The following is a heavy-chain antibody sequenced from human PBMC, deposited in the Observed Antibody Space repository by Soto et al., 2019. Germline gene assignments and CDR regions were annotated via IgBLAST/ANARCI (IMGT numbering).Heavy chain of an antibody. CDR1: GFTFSSYS. CDR3: ARDFKDHVSSSWPFLLGSQGHPTQGI. J-gene: IGHJ3*02. Sequence: GGSLRLSCAASGFTFSSYSMNWVRQAPGKGLEWVSYISSSSSTIYYADSVKGRFTISRDNAKNSLYLQMNSLRAEDTAVYYCARDFKDHVSSSWPFLLGSQGHPTQGIWGQGTMVTVSS. CDR2: ISSSSSTI. D-gene: IGHD6-13*01. V-gene: IGHV3-48*01.